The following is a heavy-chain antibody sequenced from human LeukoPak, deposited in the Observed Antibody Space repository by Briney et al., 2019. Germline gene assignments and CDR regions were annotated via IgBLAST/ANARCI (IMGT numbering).Heavy chain of an antibody. Sequence: SETLSLTCTVSGVSISSSNSYWGWLRQPPGKGLEWIGSIYYSGNTYYNASLKSQVSISIDTSKNQFSLKLSSVTAADTAVYYCARGLYYYDSSGYYYPGTNWFDPWGQGTLVTVSS. J-gene: IGHJ5*02. D-gene: IGHD3-22*01. CDR1: GVSISSSNSY. CDR2: IYYSGNT. V-gene: IGHV4-39*07. CDR3: ARGLYYYDSSGYYYPGTNWFDP.